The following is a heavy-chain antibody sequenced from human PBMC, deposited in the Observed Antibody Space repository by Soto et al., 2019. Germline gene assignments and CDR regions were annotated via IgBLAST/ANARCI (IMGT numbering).Heavy chain of an antibody. J-gene: IGHJ4*02. CDR2: IYHSGST. D-gene: IGHD3-3*01. V-gene: IGHV4-30-2*01. CDR1: GGSISSGGSS. CDR3: ASALNYYDFWSGYYQN. Sequence: QLQLQESGSGLVKPSQTLSLTCAVSGGSISSGGSSWSWIRQPPGKGLGWIGYIYHSGSTYYNPSLKSRVTISVDRSKNQFSLKLSSVTAADTAVYYCASALNYYDFWSGYYQNWGQGTLVTVSS.